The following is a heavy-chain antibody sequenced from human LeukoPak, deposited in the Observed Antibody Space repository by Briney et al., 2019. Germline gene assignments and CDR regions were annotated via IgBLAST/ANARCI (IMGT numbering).Heavy chain of an antibody. CDR1: GFTFSSYA. J-gene: IGHJ4*02. CDR2: IYSGGTT. V-gene: IGHV3-53*01. D-gene: IGHD5-24*01. Sequence: GGSLRLSCAASGFTFSSYAMNWVRQAPGKGLQWASVIYSGGTTYYADSVKGRFTISRDNSKNTLYLQMNSLRAEDTAVYYCARALLVRNGYNYSPNYFDYWGQGTLVTVSS. CDR3: ARALLVRNGYNYSPNYFDY.